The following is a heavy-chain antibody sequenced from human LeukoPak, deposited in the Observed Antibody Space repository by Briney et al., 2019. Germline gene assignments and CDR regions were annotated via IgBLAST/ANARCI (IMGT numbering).Heavy chain of an antibody. CDR1: GFTFSSYS. V-gene: IGHV3-21*01. Sequence: GGSLRLSCAASGFTFSSYSMNWVRQAPGKGLEWVSSISSSSSYIYYADSVKGRFTISRDNAKNSLYLQMNSLRAEDTPVYYCARGIVVVIHNWGQGTLVPVSS. CDR3: ARGIVVVIHN. CDR2: ISSSSSYI. J-gene: IGHJ4*02. D-gene: IGHD3-22*01.